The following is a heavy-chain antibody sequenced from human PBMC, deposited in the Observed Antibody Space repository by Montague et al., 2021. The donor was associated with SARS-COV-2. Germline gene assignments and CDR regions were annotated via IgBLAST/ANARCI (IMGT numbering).Heavy chain of an antibody. CDR1: GDSVVGHRLG. J-gene: IGHJ4*02. Sequence: CAISGDSVVGHRLGWEWHRSELQSQFQCVCRPQHGNKWYSDYAPSLRCRLTVHPDASKNEFSLELNYVTPEDTAVYYCVRYSGWFYFDFWGQGTLVTVSS. V-gene: IGHV6-1*01. CDR3: VRYSGWFYFDF. D-gene: IGHD6-19*01. CDR2: PQHGNKWYS.